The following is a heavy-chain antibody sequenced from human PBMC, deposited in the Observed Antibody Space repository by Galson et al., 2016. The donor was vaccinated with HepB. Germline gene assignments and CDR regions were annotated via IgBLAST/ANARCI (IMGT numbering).Heavy chain of an antibody. Sequence: SLRLSCAASGFIVSNDYMNWVRQAPGKGLEWLSVSYADGRTYYAESVRGRFTISRDNSKNTLFLQMNNLSAEDTAVYYCARDPDFRNGMNVWGQGTTVTVSS. CDR1: GFIVSNDY. CDR3: ARDPDFRNGMNV. J-gene: IGHJ6*02. D-gene: IGHD3-3*01. V-gene: IGHV3-53*01. CDR2: SYADGRT.